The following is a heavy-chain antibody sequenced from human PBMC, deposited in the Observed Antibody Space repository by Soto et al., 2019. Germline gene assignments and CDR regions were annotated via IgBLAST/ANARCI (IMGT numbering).Heavy chain of an antibody. Sequence: QLQLQESGPGLVKPSETLSLTCTVSGDSISSSIYYWGWIRQPPGKGLEWIGSLYYTGTTYYNPSLKSRVTLAIDTSKNQFSLKVTSVTAADTAVYDCARRAGYSSWYYFDYWGQGTLVTVSS. CDR2: LYYTGTT. D-gene: IGHD6-13*01. J-gene: IGHJ4*02. V-gene: IGHV4-39*01. CDR3: ARRAGYSSWYYFDY. CDR1: GDSISSSIYY.